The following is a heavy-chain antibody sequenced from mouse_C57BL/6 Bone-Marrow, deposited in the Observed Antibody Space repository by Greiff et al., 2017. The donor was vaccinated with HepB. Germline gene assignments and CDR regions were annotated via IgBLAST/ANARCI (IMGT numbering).Heavy chain of an antibody. CDR3: TGDPTIPSYWYVDV. CDR2: IRLKSDNYAT. J-gene: IGHJ1*03. Sequence: EVKLVESGGGLVQPGGSMKLSCVASGFTFSNYWMNWVRQSPEKGLEWVAQIRLKSDNYATHYAESVKGRFTISRDDSKSSVYLQMKNLRAEDTGIYYCTGDPTIPSYWYVDVWGTGTTVTVSS. D-gene: IGHD2-10*01. CDR1: GFTFSNYW. V-gene: IGHV6-3*01.